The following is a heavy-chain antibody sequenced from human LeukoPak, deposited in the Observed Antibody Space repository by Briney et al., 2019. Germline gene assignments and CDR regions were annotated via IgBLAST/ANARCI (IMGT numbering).Heavy chain of an antibody. Sequence: SGTLSLTCTVSGGSISSCGYYWSWIRQHPGKGLEWIGYIYYSGSTYYNPSLKSRVTISVDTSKNQFSLKLSSVTAADTAVYYCAREGIAAAGMGFDYWGQGTLVTVSS. CDR3: AREGIAAAGMGFDY. D-gene: IGHD6-13*01. CDR1: GGSISSCGYY. V-gene: IGHV4-31*03. CDR2: IYYSGST. J-gene: IGHJ4*02.